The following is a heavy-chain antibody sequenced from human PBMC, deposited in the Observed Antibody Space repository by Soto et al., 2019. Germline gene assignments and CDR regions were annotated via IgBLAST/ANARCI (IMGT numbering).Heavy chain of an antibody. V-gene: IGHV3-21*01. Sequence: AGSLRLSCAASGFTFSSYSMNWVRQAPGKGLEWVSSISSSSSYIYYADSVKGRFTISRDNAKNSLYLQMNSLRAEDTAVYYCATAYSSSEGMDVWGQGTTVTVSS. D-gene: IGHD6-6*01. CDR1: GFTFSSYS. J-gene: IGHJ6*02. CDR3: ATAYSSSEGMDV. CDR2: ISSSSSYI.